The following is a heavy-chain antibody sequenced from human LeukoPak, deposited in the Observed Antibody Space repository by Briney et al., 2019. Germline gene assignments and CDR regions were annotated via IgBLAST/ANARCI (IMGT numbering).Heavy chain of an antibody. CDR1: GFTFSNAW. CDR3: TTDISIELEPPIDY. D-gene: IGHD1-14*01. CDR2: IKSKTDGGTT. Sequence: PGGSLRLSCAASGFTFSNAWMSWVRQAPGKGLERVGRIKSKTDGGTTDYAAPVKGRFTISRDDSKNTLYLQMNSLKTEDTAVYYCTTDISIELEPPIDYWGQGTLVTVSS. J-gene: IGHJ4*02. V-gene: IGHV3-15*01.